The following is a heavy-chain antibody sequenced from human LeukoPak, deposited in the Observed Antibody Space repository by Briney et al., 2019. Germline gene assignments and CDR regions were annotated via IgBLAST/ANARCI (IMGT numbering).Heavy chain of an antibody. J-gene: IGHJ4*02. D-gene: IGHD5/OR15-5a*01. CDR1: GFPFADYS. V-gene: IGHV3-9*01. CDR3: RRVAITCYIVSGATDG. Sequence: GGSLRLSCAVSGFPFADYSLHWVRQAPGKGLDWVSSISWYSRRVAYADSVKGRFTISRDNAKNSLFLQMWSLSGDDTGFYYYRRVAITCYIVSGATDGWGQGILVTVSS. CDR2: ISWYSRRV.